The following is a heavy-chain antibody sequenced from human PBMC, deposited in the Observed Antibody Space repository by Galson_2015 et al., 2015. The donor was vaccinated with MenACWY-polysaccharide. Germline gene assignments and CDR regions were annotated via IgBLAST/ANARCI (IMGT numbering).Heavy chain of an antibody. CDR1: GGSVKNSY. V-gene: IGHV4-59*02. CDR3: ARGRALTDY. CDR2: IFYTGST. Sequence: ETLSLTCSLSGGSVKNSYWSWFRPPPGKGLEWIGYIFYTGSTTYNPSLKSRVTLSIGASESHFSPNLTSVTAADTAVYYCARGRALTDYWGQGTLVTVSS. J-gene: IGHJ4*02.